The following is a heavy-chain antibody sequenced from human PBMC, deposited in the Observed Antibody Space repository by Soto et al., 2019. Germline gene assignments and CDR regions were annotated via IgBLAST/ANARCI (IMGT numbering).Heavy chain of an antibody. D-gene: IGHD5-18*01. CDR1: GGSISSGGYY. CDR2: IYYSGST. CDR3: TIGGYSYGGHDAFDI. V-gene: IGHV4-31*03. Sequence: SETLSLTCTVSGGSISSGGYYWSWIRQHPGKGLEWIGYIYYSGSTYYNTSLKSRVTISVDTSKNQFSLKLSSVTAADTAVYYCTIGGYSYGGHDAFDIWGQGTMVTVSS. J-gene: IGHJ3*02.